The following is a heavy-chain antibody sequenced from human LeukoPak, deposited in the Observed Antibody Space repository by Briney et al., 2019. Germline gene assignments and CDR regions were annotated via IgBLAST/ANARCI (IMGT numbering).Heavy chain of an antibody. D-gene: IGHD3-16*02. CDR2: IYYSGST. V-gene: IGHV4-39*01. CDR1: GGSISSYY. Sequence: SETLSLTCTVSGGSISSYYWGWIRQPPGKGLEWIGSIYYSGSTYYNPSLKSRVTISVDTSKNQFSLKLSSVTAADTAVYYCARGSLTFGGVIVNPFDYWGQGTLVTVSS. CDR3: ARGSLTFGGVIVNPFDY. J-gene: IGHJ4*02.